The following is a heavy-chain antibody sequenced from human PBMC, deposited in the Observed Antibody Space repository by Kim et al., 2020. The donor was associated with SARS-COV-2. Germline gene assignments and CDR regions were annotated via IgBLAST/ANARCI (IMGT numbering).Heavy chain of an antibody. CDR1: GGSISYSY. Sequence: SETLSLTCTVSGGSISYSYWSWIRQPPGKGLEWIGYIYYSGSTKYNPSLKSRVTISVDTSKHQFSLKLSSVTAADTAVYYCARHAIGESLNWFDPWGQGTLVSVSS. CDR3: ARHAIGESLNWFDP. CDR2: IYYSGST. J-gene: IGHJ5*02. D-gene: IGHD3-10*01. V-gene: IGHV4-59*08.